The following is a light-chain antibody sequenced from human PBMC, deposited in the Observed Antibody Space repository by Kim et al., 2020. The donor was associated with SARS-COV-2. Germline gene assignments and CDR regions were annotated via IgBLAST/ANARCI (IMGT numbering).Light chain of an antibody. J-gene: IGLJ7*01. V-gene: IGLV2-14*01. Sequence: QSVLTQPASGSGSPGPSIPLSFTGTSSDVGGYNYVSWYQKHPCKAPKLMIYDVSKRPSGVSNRFSGSKAGNTASLTISGLQAEDEAEYYCSSYTSSSRVFGGGNQLTVL. CDR1: SSDVGGYNY. CDR2: DVS. CDR3: SSYTSSSRV.